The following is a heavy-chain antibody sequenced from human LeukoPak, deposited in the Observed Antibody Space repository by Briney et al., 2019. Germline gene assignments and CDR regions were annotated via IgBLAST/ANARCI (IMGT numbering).Heavy chain of an antibody. Sequence: GGSLRLSCAASGFTFSSYAMSWVRQAPGKGLEWVSAISGSGGSTYYADSVKGRFTIPRDNSKNTLYLQMNSLRAEDTAVYYCAKITRGYCSGGSCYLWFDPWGRGTLVTVSS. CDR3: AKITRGYCSGGSCYLWFDP. V-gene: IGHV3-23*01. D-gene: IGHD2-15*01. CDR2: ISGSGGST. J-gene: IGHJ5*02. CDR1: GFTFSSYA.